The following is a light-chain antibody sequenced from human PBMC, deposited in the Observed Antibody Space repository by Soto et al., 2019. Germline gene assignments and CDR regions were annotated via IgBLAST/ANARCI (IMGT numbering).Light chain of an antibody. CDR3: CAFTTSNPHV. Sequence: QSVLTQPASVSGSPGQSITISCTGTSSDFGNYHLGSWYQQHPGKVPKLILFEVNKRPSGVSGRFSGSKSGNTASLTISGLQAEDEAYYYCCAFTTSNPHVFGTGTKVTVL. CDR2: EVN. J-gene: IGLJ1*01. V-gene: IGLV2-23*02. CDR1: SSDFGNYHL.